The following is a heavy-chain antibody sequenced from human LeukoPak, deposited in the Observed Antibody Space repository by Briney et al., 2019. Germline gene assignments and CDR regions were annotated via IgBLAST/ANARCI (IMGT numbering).Heavy chain of an antibody. J-gene: IGHJ6*03. CDR3: ARGPPYDFWSARGYSYYYMDV. Sequence: GASVKVSCKASGYTFTNYDINWVRQATGQGLEWRGWMNPNSGNTGYAQKFQGRVTMTRDTSISTAYMELSSLRSEDTAVYYCARGPPYDFWSARGYSYYYMDVWGKGTTVTVSS. V-gene: IGHV1-8*01. CDR2: MNPNSGNT. CDR1: GYTFTNYD. D-gene: IGHD3-3*01.